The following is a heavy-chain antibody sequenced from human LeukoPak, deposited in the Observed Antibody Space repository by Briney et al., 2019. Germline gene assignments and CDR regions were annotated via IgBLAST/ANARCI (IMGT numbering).Heavy chain of an antibody. CDR2: INPNSGGT. Sequence: ASVKVSCKASGYTFTGYYMHWVRQAPRQGFEWMGWINPNSGGTNYAQKFQGRVTMTRDTSISTAYMELSRLRSDDTAVYYCARGGYCSSTSCMRYAKYYFDYWGQGTLVTVSS. V-gene: IGHV1-2*02. J-gene: IGHJ4*02. CDR1: GYTFTGYY. D-gene: IGHD2-2*03. CDR3: ARGGYCSSTSCMRYAKYYFDY.